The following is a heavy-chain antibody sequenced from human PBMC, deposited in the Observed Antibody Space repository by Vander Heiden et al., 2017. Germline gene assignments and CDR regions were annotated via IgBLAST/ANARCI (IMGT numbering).Heavy chain of an antibody. CDR1: GFTFSSYG. CDR3: AKDFVVAVAGPPDY. Sequence: QVQLVESGGGVVQPGRSLRFSCPASGFTFSSYGMHWVRQAPGKGLEWVGVISYDGSNKYYADSVKGRFTISRDNSKNTLYLQMNSLRAEDTAVYYCAKDFVVAVAGPPDYWGQGTLVTVSS. D-gene: IGHD6-19*01. CDR2: ISYDGSNK. V-gene: IGHV3-30*18. J-gene: IGHJ4*02.